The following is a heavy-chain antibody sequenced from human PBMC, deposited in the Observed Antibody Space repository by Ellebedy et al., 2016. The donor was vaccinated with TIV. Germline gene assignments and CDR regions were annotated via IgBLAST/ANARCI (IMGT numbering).Heavy chain of an antibody. V-gene: IGHV4-39*07. CDR1: GGSISSSSYY. J-gene: IGHJ4*02. Sequence: GSLRLXXTVSGGSISSSSYYWGWIRQPPGKGLEWIGSIYYSGSTYYNPSLKSRVTISVDTSKNQFSLKLSSVTAADTAVYYCARVEWELDYWGQGTLVTVSS. CDR2: IYYSGST. D-gene: IGHD1-26*01. CDR3: ARVEWELDY.